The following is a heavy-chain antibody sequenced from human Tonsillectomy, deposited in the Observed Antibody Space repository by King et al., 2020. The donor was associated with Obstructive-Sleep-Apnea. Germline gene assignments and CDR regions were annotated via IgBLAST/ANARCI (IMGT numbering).Heavy chain of an antibody. D-gene: IGHD6-19*01. CDR3: AAGKVAAYFGS. V-gene: IGHV3-15*01. CDR2: IRSKTEGGTT. CDR1: GFTFNDAW. J-gene: IGHJ4*02. Sequence: VQLVESGGGLVKPGGSLRLSCAASGFTFNDAWVSWVRQAPGKALEWVGRIRSKTEGGTTDYAAPVKGRFTISRDDSENALYLQMSSLKTEDTAVYFCAAGKVAAYFGSWGQGTLVTVSS.